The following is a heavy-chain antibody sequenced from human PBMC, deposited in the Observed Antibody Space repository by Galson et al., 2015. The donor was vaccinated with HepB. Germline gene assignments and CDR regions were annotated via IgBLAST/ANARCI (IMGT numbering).Heavy chain of an antibody. V-gene: IGHV3-48*02. Sequence: SLRLSCAASGFTFSTSTMNWVRQAPGKGLEWVSYLSTTGATIYYADSVKGRFTVPRDNAKNSLFLQMNSLRDEDTAVYYWARVRFVAGEYWFFDPWGRGPPVPVSS. J-gene: IGHJ2*01. CDR3: ARVRFVAGEYWFFDP. D-gene: IGHD6-19*01. CDR2: LSTTGATI. CDR1: GFTFSTST.